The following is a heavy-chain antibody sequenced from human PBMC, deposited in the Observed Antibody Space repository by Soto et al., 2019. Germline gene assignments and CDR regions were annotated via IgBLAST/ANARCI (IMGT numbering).Heavy chain of an antibody. CDR1: GFLFSTST. Sequence: QARLVQSGGGLVQSGRSLTLSCEASGFLFSTSTLNWVRRAPGKGLEWVAEISSRGTDIYYADSVKGRFTSSRDNSKNTLYLLLDRVKSDDTAVYFCATLGRADYPPLAAWGQGTLVTVSS. D-gene: IGHD4-17*01. V-gene: IGHV3-30*14. J-gene: IGHJ5*02. CDR2: ISSRGTDI. CDR3: ATLGRADYPPLAA.